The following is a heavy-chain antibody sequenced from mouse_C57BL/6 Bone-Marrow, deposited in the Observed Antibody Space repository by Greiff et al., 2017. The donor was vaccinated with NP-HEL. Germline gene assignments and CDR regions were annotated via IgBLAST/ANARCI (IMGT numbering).Heavy chain of an antibody. CDR2: IRNKANNHAT. CDR1: GFTFSDAW. J-gene: IGHJ1*03. Sequence: EVQLVESGGGLVQPGGSMKLSCAASGFTFSDAWMDWVRQSPEKGLEWVAEIRNKANNHATYYAESVKGRFTISRDDSKSSVYLQMNSLRAEDTGIYYCTRNYGSRPWYFDVWGTGTTVTVSS. D-gene: IGHD1-1*01. V-gene: IGHV6-6*01. CDR3: TRNYGSRPWYFDV.